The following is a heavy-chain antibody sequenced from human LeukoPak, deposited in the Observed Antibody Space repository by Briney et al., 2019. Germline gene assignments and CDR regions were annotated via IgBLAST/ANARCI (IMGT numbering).Heavy chain of an antibody. CDR2: ISGSGGST. CDR3: ARVNVDTAMVGFDY. Sequence: QAGGSLRLSCAASGFTFSSYAMSWVRQAPGEGLEWVSAISGSGGSTYYADSVKGRFTISRHNSKNTLYLQMNSLRAEDTAVYYCARVNVDTAMVGFDYWGQGTLVTVSS. V-gene: IGHV3-23*01. CDR1: GFTFSSYA. J-gene: IGHJ4*02. D-gene: IGHD5-18*01.